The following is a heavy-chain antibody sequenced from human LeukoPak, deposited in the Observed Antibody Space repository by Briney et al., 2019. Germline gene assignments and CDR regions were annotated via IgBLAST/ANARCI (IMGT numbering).Heavy chain of an antibody. V-gene: IGHV3-21*01. CDR2: ISTSSSYI. CDR3: AREVIAAATLGYYYYMDV. J-gene: IGHJ6*03. Sequence: PGGSLRLSCAASGFTFSGSTMNWVRQAPGKGLEWVSFISTSSSYIYYADSVRGRLTISRDNAKNSLYLQMNSLRAEDTAVYYCAREVIAAATLGYYYYMDVWGKGTTVTVSS. CDR1: GFTFSGST. D-gene: IGHD6-13*01.